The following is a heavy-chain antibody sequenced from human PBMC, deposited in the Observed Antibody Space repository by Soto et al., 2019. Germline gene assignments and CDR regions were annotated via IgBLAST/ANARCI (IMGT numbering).Heavy chain of an antibody. Sequence: GASVKVSCKASGYTFTGYYMHWVRQAPGQGLEWMGWINPNSGGTNYAQKFQGWVTMTRDTSISTAYMELSRLRSDDTAVYYCARDKATVTTGRYYFDYWGQGTLVTVSS. V-gene: IGHV1-2*04. CDR1: GYTFTGYY. CDR3: ARDKATVTTGRYYFDY. J-gene: IGHJ4*02. CDR2: INPNSGGT. D-gene: IGHD4-17*01.